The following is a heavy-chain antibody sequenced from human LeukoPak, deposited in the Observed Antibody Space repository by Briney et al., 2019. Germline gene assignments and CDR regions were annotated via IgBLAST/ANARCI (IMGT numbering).Heavy chain of an antibody. J-gene: IGHJ3*02. D-gene: IGHD1-26*01. CDR3: ARGGGTYSDAFDI. V-gene: IGHV1-69*05. CDR1: GGTFSSYA. Sequence: ASVKVSCKASGGTFSSYAISWVRQAPGQGLEWMGGIIPIFGTANYAQKFQGRVTITTDESTSTAYMELSSLRSEDTAVYYCARGGGTYSDAFDIWGQGTMVTVSS. CDR2: IIPIFGTA.